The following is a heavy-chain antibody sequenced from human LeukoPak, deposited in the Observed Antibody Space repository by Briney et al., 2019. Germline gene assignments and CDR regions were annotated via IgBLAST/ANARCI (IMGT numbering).Heavy chain of an antibody. Sequence: GASLRLSCAASGFTFSNYAMSWVRQAPGKGLEWVSSISSSSSYIYYADSVKGRFTISRDNAKNSLYLQMNSLRAEDTAVYYCARLSEVDYWGQGTLVTVSS. CDR2: ISSSSSYI. J-gene: IGHJ4*02. V-gene: IGHV3-21*01. CDR1: GFTFSNYA. CDR3: ARLSEVDY. D-gene: IGHD4/OR15-4a*01.